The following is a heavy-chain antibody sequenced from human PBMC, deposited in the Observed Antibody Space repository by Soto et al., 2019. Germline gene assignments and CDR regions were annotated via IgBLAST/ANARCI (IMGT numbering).Heavy chain of an antibody. V-gene: IGHV4-31*03. D-gene: IGHD4-17*01. CDR1: GGSISSGAYY. J-gene: IGHJ6*02. CDR3: ARGDYGGTSYYGMDV. Sequence: QVQLQESGPGLVKPSQTLSLTCTVSGGSISSGAYYWSWIRLHPGKGLEWIGYIYYTGTSYYNPSLRSRVTMSVDTSKSQFSLKLSSVTAADTAVYFCARGDYGGTSYYGMDVWGQGTTVTVSS. CDR2: IYYTGTS.